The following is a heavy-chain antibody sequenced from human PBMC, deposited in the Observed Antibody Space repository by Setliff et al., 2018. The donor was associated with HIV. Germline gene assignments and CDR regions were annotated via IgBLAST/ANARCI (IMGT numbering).Heavy chain of an antibody. Sequence: LSLTCAVSGYSISSGCYWGWIRQPPGKGLEWNGSMYHTGSAYYSPSLNSRFTISVDTSKNQFSLKLRSVTAADTAVYYCSRTEAYNNYEDYWGQGTQVTVSS. CDR2: MYHTGSA. J-gene: IGHJ4*02. CDR1: GYSISSGCY. CDR3: SRTEAYNNYEDY. V-gene: IGHV4-38-2*01. D-gene: IGHD3-10*01.